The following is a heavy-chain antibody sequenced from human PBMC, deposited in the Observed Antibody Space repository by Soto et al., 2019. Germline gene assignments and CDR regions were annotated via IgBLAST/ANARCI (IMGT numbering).Heavy chain of an antibody. CDR1: GYTFTSYY. D-gene: IGHD2-8*01. V-gene: IGHV1-2*02. CDR3: AKNGQPPYYYYGMDV. Sequence: ASVKVSCKASGYTFTSYYVHWVRQAPGQGLEWMGWINPNTGGTNYAQKFQDRVTMTRDTSIGTAYMELRSLTSDDTAMYYCAKNGQPPYYYYGMDVWGQGTKVTVSS. J-gene: IGHJ6*02. CDR2: INPNTGGT.